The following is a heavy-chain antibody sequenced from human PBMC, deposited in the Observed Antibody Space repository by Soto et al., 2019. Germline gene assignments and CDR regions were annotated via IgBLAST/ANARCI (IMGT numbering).Heavy chain of an antibody. J-gene: IGHJ4*02. CDR1: GFTFSSYA. Sequence: EVQLLESGGGLVQPGGSLRLSCAASGFTFSSYAMSWVRQAPGKGLEWVSAISGSGGSTYYADSVKGRFTISRDNSKNTLYLQMNSLRAEDTAVYYCAKEGLRDYVWGSYRYEGFDYWGQGTLVTVSS. V-gene: IGHV3-23*01. CDR2: ISGSGGST. D-gene: IGHD3-16*02. CDR3: AKEGLRDYVWGSYRYEGFDY.